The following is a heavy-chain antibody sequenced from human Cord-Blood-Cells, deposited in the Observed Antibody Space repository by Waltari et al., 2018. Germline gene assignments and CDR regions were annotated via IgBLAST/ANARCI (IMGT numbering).Heavy chain of an antibody. CDR1: GGSITSGDYY. CDR3: ARESGYSDWYFDL. J-gene: IGHJ2*01. Sequence: QVQLQESGPGLVKPSQTLSLTCTVSGGSITSGDYYWSWFRQPPGKGLEWIGYIYYSGSTYYNPSLKSRVTISVDTSKNQFSLKLSSVTAADTAVYYCARESGYSDWYFDLWGRGTLVTVSS. CDR2: IYYSGST. D-gene: IGHD3-22*01. V-gene: IGHV4-30-4*01.